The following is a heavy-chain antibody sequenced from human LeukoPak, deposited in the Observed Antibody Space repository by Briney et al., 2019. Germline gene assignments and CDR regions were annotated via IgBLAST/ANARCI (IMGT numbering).Heavy chain of an antibody. V-gene: IGHV4-59*01. CDR2: IFYSGNT. CDR1: GGSINTYY. J-gene: IGHJ3*02. CDR3: GAYSSSSDAFDI. Sequence: SETLSLTCSVSGGSINTYYWSWIRQPPGKGLEWVGYIFYSGNTNYTNYRPSLKSRVTISVDTSKNQFSLKLSSVTAADTAVYYCGAYSSSSDAFDIWGQGTMVTVSS. D-gene: IGHD6-6*01.